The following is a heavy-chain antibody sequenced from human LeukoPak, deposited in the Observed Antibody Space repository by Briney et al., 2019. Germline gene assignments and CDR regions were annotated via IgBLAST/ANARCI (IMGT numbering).Heavy chain of an antibody. Sequence: GGSLRLSCTASGFTFGDYAMSWVRQAPGKGLAWVGCIRSKAYGGTTEYAASVKGRFTISRDDSKSIAYLQMNSLKTEDTAVYYCTSSPDFWSGFYYYYYMDVWGKGTTVTVSS. CDR1: GFTFGDYA. J-gene: IGHJ6*03. CDR3: TSSPDFWSGFYYYYYMDV. D-gene: IGHD3-3*01. V-gene: IGHV3-49*04. CDR2: IRSKAYGGTT.